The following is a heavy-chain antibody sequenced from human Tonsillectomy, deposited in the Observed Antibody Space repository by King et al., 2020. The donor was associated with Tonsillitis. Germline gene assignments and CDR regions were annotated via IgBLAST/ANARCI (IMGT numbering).Heavy chain of an antibody. D-gene: IGHD2-15*01. Sequence: VQLVESGGHLVQPGGSLRLSCAASGFTFTNYWMDWVRQAPGKGLEWVANINPDGSEKHYVDSVKGRFTISRDNPKNSLYVQMNSLRAEDTAVYYCARDRGYCSGGNGYTVLDTWGQGTLVTVSS. V-gene: IGHV3-7*01. CDR2: INPDGSEK. CDR3: ARDRGYCSGGNGYTVLDT. CDR1: GFTFTNYW. J-gene: IGHJ5*02.